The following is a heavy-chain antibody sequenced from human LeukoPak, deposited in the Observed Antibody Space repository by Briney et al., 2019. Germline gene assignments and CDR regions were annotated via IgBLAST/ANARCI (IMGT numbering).Heavy chain of an antibody. CDR3: ARELIDY. Sequence: SETLSLTCTVSGYSISSGYYWGWIRQPPGKGLEWIGSINHSGNTYYNPSLKSRVTISVDTSKNQFSLKLSSVTAADTAVYYCARELIDYWGQGALVTVSS. V-gene: IGHV4-38-2*02. CDR1: GYSISSGYY. CDR2: INHSGNT. J-gene: IGHJ4*02.